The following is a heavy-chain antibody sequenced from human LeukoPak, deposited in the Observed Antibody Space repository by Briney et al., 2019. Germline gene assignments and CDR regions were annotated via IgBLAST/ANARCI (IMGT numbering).Heavy chain of an antibody. CDR2: INPNSGGT. V-gene: IGHV1-2*02. Sequence: ASVKVSCKASGYTFTGYYMHWVRQAPGQGLEWMGWINPNSGGTNYAQKFQGRVTMTRDTSISTAYMELSRLRSEDTAVYYCATVWKTTVVTLPGFDYWGQGTLVTVSS. J-gene: IGHJ4*02. CDR1: GYTFTGYY. D-gene: IGHD4-23*01. CDR3: ATVWKTTVVTLPGFDY.